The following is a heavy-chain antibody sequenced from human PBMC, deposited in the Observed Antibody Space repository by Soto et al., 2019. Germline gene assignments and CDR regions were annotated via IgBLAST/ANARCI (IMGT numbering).Heavy chain of an antibody. CDR3: AKGYTTLDY. D-gene: IGHD1-20*01. CDR1: GFTFTRYW. J-gene: IGHJ4*02. V-gene: IGHV3-7*01. CDR2: INQDAREK. Sequence: PGGSLRLSCAASGFTFTRYWMYWVRQAPGKGLEWVATINQDAREKYYVDSVKGRFTVSRDNAKNSLYLQMNSLRAEDTAVYYCAKGYTTLDYWGQGTLVTVSS.